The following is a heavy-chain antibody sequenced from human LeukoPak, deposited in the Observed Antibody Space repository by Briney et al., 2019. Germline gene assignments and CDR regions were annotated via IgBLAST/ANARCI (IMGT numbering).Heavy chain of an antibody. J-gene: IGHJ4*02. CDR3: ARDSSGYNKIDY. CDR2: IYSGGST. D-gene: IGHD3-22*01. V-gene: IGHV3-66*01. Sequence: PGGSLRLSCAASGFTVSSNYMSWVRQAPGKGLEWVSVIYSGGSTYYADSVKGRFTISRDNSKNTLYLQMNSLRAEDTAVYYCARDSSGYNKIDYWGQGTLVTVSS. CDR1: GFTVSSNY.